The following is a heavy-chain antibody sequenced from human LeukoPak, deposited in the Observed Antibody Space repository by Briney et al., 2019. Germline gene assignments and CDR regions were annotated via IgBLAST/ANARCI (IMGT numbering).Heavy chain of an antibody. Sequence: PSETLSPTCTVSGGSISSSSYYWDWIRQPPGKGLEWIGSIYYSGNTYYNPSLKSRVTISVDTSKNQFSLKLSSVTAADTAVYYCARQGTTVVAIVYWGQGTLVTVSS. J-gene: IGHJ4*02. V-gene: IGHV4-39*01. CDR1: GGSISSSSYY. CDR3: ARQGTTVVAIVY. D-gene: IGHD4-23*01. CDR2: IYYSGNT.